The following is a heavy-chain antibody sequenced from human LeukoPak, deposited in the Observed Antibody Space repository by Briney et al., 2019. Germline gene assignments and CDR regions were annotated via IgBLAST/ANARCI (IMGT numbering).Heavy chain of an antibody. D-gene: IGHD3-16*01. J-gene: IGHJ4*02. CDR1: GFTFSSYS. CDR2: ISSSSSTI. CDR3: ARATIMITFGADY. Sequence: GGSLRLSCAASGFTFSSYSMNWVRQAPGKGLEWVSYISSSSSTIYYADSVKGRFTISRDNAKNSLYLQMNSLRAEDTAVYYCARATIMITFGADYWGQGTLVTVSS. V-gene: IGHV3-48*04.